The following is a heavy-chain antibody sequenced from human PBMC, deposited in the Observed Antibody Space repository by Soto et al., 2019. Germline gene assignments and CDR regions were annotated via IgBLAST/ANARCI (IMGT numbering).Heavy chain of an antibody. D-gene: IGHD6-13*01. V-gene: IGHV4-34*01. CDR3: TKQQLVHGSWYYYGMDV. CDR2: INHSGST. CDR1: GGSFSGYY. J-gene: IGHJ6*02. Sequence: SETLSLTCAVYGGSFSGYYWSWIRQPPGKGLEWIGEINHSGSTNYNPSLKSRVTISVDTSKNQFSLKLSSVTAADTAVYYCTKQQLVHGSWYYYGMDVWGQGTTVTVSS.